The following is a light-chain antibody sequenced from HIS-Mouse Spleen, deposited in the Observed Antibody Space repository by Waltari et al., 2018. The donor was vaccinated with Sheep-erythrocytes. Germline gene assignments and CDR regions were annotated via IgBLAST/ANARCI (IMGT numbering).Light chain of an antibody. J-gene: IGLJ1*01. CDR2: DVS. CDR3: CSYAGSYNHV. V-gene: IGLV2-11*01. Sequence: QSALTQPRSVSGSPGQSVTISCTGTCSDVGGSNYVPWYQQHPGKAPKLMIYDVSKRPSGVPDRFSGSKSGNTASLTISGLQAEDEADYYCCSYAGSYNHVFATGTKVTVL. CDR1: CSDVGGSNY.